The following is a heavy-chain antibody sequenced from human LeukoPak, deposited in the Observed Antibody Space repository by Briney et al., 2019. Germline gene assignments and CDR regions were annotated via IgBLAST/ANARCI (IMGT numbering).Heavy chain of an antibody. CDR1: GDSISSSSYY. D-gene: IGHD3-10*01. V-gene: IGHV4-39*01. CDR3: ASQLFMVRGVNRY. CDR2: IYYTGST. J-gene: IGHJ4*02. Sequence: RSETLSLTCTVSGDSISSSSYYWGWLRQPPGKGLEWIGSIYYTGSTYYNPSLKSRVTISVDTSKNQFSLKLSSVTATDTAVYYCASQLFMVRGVNRYWGQGTLVTVST.